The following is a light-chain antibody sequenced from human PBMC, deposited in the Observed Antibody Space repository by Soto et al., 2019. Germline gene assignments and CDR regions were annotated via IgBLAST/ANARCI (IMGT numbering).Light chain of an antibody. V-gene: IGKV3-11*01. Sequence: EIVLTQSPATLSLSPGERATLSCRASQTVNTYLAWYQQKPGQAPRLLIYDASSRATGIPARFTGSGSGTDFTLTISSLEPEDFAVYYCQQRSSWPPYTFGQGTKV. J-gene: IGKJ2*01. CDR1: QTVNTY. CDR2: DAS. CDR3: QQRSSWPPYT.